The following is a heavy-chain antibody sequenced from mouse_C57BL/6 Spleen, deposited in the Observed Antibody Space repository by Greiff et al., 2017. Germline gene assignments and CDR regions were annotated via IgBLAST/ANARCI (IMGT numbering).Heavy chain of an antibody. D-gene: IGHD1-2*01. J-gene: IGHJ2*01. CDR3: TGANSFDY. Sequence: VQLKESGGGLVQPGGSMKLSCVASGFTFSNYWMNWVRQSPEKGLEWVAQIRLKSDNYATHYAESVKGRFTISRDDSKSSVYLQMNNLRAEDTGIYYCTGANSFDYWGQGTTLTVSS. V-gene: IGHV6-3*01. CDR2: IRLKSDNYAT. CDR1: GFTFSNYW.